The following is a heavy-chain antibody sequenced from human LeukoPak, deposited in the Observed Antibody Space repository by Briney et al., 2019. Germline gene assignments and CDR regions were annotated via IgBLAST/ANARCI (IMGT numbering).Heavy chain of an antibody. CDR1: GGSISSGDNY. V-gene: IGHV4-30-4*08. Sequence: TLSLTCTVSGGSISSGDNYWSWDRPPPGKGLEWIGYIYYGGSTYYNPYLKSRITISVDTSKNQFSLQLSSVTAADTAVYYCARGVGVPTEYYYYYGMDVWGQGTTVTVSS. CDR2: IYYGGST. J-gene: IGHJ6*02. CDR3: ARGVGVPTEYYYYYGMDV. D-gene: IGHD3-16*01.